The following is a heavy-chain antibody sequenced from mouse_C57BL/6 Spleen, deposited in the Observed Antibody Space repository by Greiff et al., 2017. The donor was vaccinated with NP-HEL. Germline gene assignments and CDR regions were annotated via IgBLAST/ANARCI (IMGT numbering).Heavy chain of an antibody. J-gene: IGHJ1*03. V-gene: IGHV5-4*01. CDR3: ARDTNWDEYFDV. CDR2: ISDGGSYT. CDR1: GFTFSSYA. D-gene: IGHD4-1*01. Sequence: EVMLVESGGGLVKPGGSLKLSCAASGFTFSSYAMSWVRQTPEKRLEWVATISDGGSYTYYPDNVKGRFTISRDNAKNNLYLQMSHLKSEDTAMYYCARDTNWDEYFDVWGTGTTVTVSS.